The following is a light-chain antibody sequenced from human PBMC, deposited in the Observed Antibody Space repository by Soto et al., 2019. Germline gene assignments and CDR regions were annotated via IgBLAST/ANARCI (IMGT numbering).Light chain of an antibody. CDR3: SSYAGSNNL. CDR1: SSDVGGYDF. V-gene: IGLV2-8*01. CDR2: EVA. Sequence: QSALTQPPPASGSPGQSVTISCTGTSSDVGGYDFVSWYQQHPGKAPKLILYEVANRPSGVPDRFSGSKSGNTASLTVSGLQAEDEADYYCSSYAGSNNLFGGGTKLTVL. J-gene: IGLJ2*01.